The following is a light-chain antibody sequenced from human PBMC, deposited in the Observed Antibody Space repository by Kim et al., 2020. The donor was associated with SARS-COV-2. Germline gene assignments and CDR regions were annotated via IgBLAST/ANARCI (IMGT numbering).Light chain of an antibody. CDR1: KLGVKY. CDR3: QAWDSSTVV. V-gene: IGLV3-1*01. CDR2: QDS. J-gene: IGLJ2*01. Sequence: GSPGQTSRITCAGDKLGVKYACWYQQKPGQSPMLVIYQDSKRPSGIPERFSGSNSGNTATLTISGTQAMDEADYYCQAWDSSTVVFGGGTQLTFL.